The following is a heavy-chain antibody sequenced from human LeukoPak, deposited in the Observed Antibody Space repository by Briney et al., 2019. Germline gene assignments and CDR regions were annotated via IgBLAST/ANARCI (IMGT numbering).Heavy chain of an antibody. D-gene: IGHD5-24*01. CDR1: GXSISSYY. Sequence: PSETLSLTCTVSGXSISSYYWSWIRQPPGKGLEWIGYIYYSGSTNYNPSLKSRVTVSVDTSKNQFSLKLSSVTAADTAVYYCARCGDDYNGFDYWGPGTLVTVSS. CDR2: IYYSGST. J-gene: IGHJ4*02. V-gene: IGHV4-59*08. CDR3: ARCGDDYNGFDY.